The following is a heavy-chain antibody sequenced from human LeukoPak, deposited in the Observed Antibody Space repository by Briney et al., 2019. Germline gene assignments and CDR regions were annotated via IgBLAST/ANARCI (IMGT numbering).Heavy chain of an antibody. CDR2: IYYSQST. Sequence: SETLSLTCTVSGGSISGSSYYWGWIRQPPGKGLEWIGSIYYSQSTYYNPSLKSRVTISVDTSKNQFSLKLSSVTAADTAVYYCARPVNSGYDAFNIWGQGTMVTISS. J-gene: IGHJ3*02. CDR3: ARPVNSGYDAFNI. D-gene: IGHD5-12*01. CDR1: GGSISGSSYY. V-gene: IGHV4-39*01.